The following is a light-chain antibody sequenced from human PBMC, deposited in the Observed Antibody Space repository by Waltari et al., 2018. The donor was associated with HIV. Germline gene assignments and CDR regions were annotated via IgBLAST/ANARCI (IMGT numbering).Light chain of an antibody. CDR1: SSDVGSYNL. CDR2: EGS. Sequence: QSALTQPASVSGSPGQSITISCTGTSSDVGSYNLVSWYQRHPGKAPKLMIYEGSKRPSGVSNRFSGSKSGNTASLTISGLQAEDEAYYYCCSYAGSSTLVFGGGTKLTVL. CDR3: CSYAGSSTLV. V-gene: IGLV2-23*01. J-gene: IGLJ3*02.